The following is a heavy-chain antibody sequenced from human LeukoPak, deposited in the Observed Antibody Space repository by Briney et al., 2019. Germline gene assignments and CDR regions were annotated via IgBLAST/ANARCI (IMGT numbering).Heavy chain of an antibody. CDR1: GFTFTNYA. CDR2: ISGSGGRT. Sequence: PGGSLRLSCAASGFTFTNYAMSWVRQAPGKGLEWVSAISGSGGRTYYADSVRGRFTISRDNSKSTVYVQMSSLRAEDTAVYFCVVVSYCAVDSYDYWGQGTLVTVSS. CDR3: VVVSYCAVDSYDY. D-gene: IGHD2-21*02. J-gene: IGHJ4*02. V-gene: IGHV3-23*01.